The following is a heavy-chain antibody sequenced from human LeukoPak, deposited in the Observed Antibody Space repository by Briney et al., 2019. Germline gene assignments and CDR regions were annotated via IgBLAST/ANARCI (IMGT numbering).Heavy chain of an antibody. CDR2: ISSGSYI. CDR1: GFTFSTFG. D-gene: IGHD6-13*01. J-gene: IGHJ4*02. Sequence: GGSLRLSCAASGFTFSTFGMIWVRQAPGKGLEWVSSISSGSYIYYADAVKARFTISRDNAKNSLYLQMNSLRAEDTAVYYCASERPSSSWYDYWGQGTLVTVSS. V-gene: IGHV3-21*01. CDR3: ASERPSSSWYDY.